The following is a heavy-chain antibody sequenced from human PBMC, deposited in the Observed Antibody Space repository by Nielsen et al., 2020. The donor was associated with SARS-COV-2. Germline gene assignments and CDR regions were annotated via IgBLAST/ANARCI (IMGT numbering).Heavy chain of an antibody. CDR3: ARGRLRFLEWLTHFDY. CDR2: ISYDGSNK. V-gene: IGHV3-33*05. Sequence: GESLKISCAASGFTFSSYGMHWVRQAPGKGLEWVAVISYDGSNKYYADSVKGRFTISRDNSKNTLYLQMNSLRAEDTAVYYCARGRLRFLEWLTHFDYWGQGTLVTAPQ. CDR1: GFTFSSYG. D-gene: IGHD3-3*01. J-gene: IGHJ4*02.